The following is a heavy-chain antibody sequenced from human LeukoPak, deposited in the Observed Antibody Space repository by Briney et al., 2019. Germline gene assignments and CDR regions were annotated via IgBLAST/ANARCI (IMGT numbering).Heavy chain of an antibody. V-gene: IGHV4-59*01. CDR3: ARGPHGVTTPDHSFDY. J-gene: IGHJ4*02. CDR1: GGSISSYY. D-gene: IGHD4-17*01. CDR2: IYYSGST. Sequence: PSETLSLTCTVSGGSISSYYWSWIRQPPGKGLEWVGYIYYSGSTNYNPSLKSRVTISVDTSKNQCSLKLSSVTAADTAVYYCARGPHGVTTPDHSFDYWGQGTLVTVSS.